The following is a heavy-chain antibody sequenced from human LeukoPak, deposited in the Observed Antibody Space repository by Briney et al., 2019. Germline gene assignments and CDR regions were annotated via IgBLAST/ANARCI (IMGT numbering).Heavy chain of an antibody. Sequence: SGTLSLTCAVSGGSISSNWWSWVRQPPGKGLEWIGEIYHSGSTNYNPSLKSRVTISVDKSKNQFSLKLSSVTAADTAVYYCAANVVGATTDWFDPWGQGTLVTVSS. CDR3: AANVVGATTDWFDP. CDR1: GGSISSNW. J-gene: IGHJ5*02. V-gene: IGHV4-4*02. CDR2: IYHSGST. D-gene: IGHD1-26*01.